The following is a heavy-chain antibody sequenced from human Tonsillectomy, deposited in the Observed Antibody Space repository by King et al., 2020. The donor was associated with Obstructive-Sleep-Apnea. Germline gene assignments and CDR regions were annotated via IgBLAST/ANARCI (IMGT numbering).Heavy chain of an antibody. D-gene: IGHD3-22*01. CDR2: SIPILGIA. J-gene: IGHJ6*02. Sequence: QLVQSGAEVKKPGSSVKVSCKASGGTFIRYAISWVRQAPGQGREWMGRSIPILGIANYAQKFQGRVSITADKSTSTAYMELSSLRSEDTAVYYCAREPQWLMDIWGQGTTVTVSS. V-gene: IGHV1-69*09. CDR1: GGTFIRYA. CDR3: AREPQWLMDI.